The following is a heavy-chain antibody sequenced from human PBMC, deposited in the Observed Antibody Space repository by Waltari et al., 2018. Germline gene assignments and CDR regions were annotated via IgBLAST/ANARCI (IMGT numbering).Heavy chain of an antibody. J-gene: IGHJ6*02. V-gene: IGHV3-9*02. CDR2: SLLTRDYR. D-gene: IGHD2-21*01. Sequence: EVHLVESGGGFVQPGRSLRLSCTDSGFISDGYGRHWVRQVTGKGLEWVSGSLLTRDYRGYADSVKGRFTISRDNVKNSVYLQMNSLRPEDTALYYCTKDLTSGGADVWGQGTTVTVSS. CDR3: TKDLTSGGADV. CDR1: GFISDGYG.